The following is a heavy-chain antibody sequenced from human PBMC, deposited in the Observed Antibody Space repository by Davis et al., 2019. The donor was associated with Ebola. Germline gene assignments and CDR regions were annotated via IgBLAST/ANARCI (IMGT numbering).Heavy chain of an antibody. Sequence: SETLSLTCTVSGGSISSGSYYWSWIRQPPGKGLEWIGHIYTSGSTNYNPSLKSRVTISVDTSKNQFSLKLSSVTAADTAVYYCARGPDCSSISCNYWFDPWGQGTLVTVSS. D-gene: IGHD2-2*01. J-gene: IGHJ5*02. CDR3: ARGPDCSSISCNYWFDP. CDR1: GGSISSGSYY. V-gene: IGHV4-61*09. CDR2: IYTSGST.